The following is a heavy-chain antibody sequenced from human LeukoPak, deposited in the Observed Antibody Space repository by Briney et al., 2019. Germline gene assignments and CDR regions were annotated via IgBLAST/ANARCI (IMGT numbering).Heavy chain of an antibody. D-gene: IGHD4-11*01. CDR2: INHSGST. CDR3: ASPGLHDAFDV. J-gene: IGHJ3*01. Sequence: PSETLSLTCAVYGGSFSGYYWSWIRKPPGKGLEWIGEINHSGSTNYNPSLKSRVTISVDTSKNQFSLKLTSVTAADTAVYFCASPGLHDAFDVWGLGTMVTVSS. V-gene: IGHV4-34*01. CDR1: GGSFSGYY.